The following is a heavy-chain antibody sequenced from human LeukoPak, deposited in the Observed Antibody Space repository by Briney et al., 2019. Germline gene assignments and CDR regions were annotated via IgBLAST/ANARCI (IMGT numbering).Heavy chain of an antibody. V-gene: IGHV3-23*01. CDR3: STWNYVEY. Sequence: GGSLRLSCAASGFTFSSYATSWVRQAPGKGLEWVSAISNSGGDTSYSDSVKGRFTISRDNSKSTLYLQMNSLRAEDTAIYYWSTWNYVEYWGQGTLVTVSS. J-gene: IGHJ4*02. CDR1: GFTFSSYA. D-gene: IGHD2-2*01. CDR2: ISNSGGDT.